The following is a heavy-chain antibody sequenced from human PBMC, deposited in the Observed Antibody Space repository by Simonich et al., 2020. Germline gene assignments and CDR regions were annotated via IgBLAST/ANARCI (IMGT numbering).Heavy chain of an antibody. Sequence: QVQLQESGPGLVKPSETLSLTCTGSGCSISSYYWSWIRQPPGKGLEWIGYIYYSGSTNYNPSLKSRVTISVDTSKNQFSLKLSSVTAADTAVYYCARLPDYWGQGTLVTVSS. V-gene: IGHV4-59*08. CDR1: GCSISSYY. J-gene: IGHJ4*02. CDR3: ARLPDY. CDR2: IYYSGST.